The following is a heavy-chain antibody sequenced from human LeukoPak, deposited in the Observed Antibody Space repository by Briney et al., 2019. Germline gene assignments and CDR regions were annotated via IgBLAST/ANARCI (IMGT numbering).Heavy chain of an antibody. CDR2: INHSGTT. D-gene: IGHD1-1*01. CDR1: GGSLSGFY. V-gene: IGHV4-34*01. J-gene: IGHJ5*02. Sequence: SETLSLTCAVHGGSLSGFYWSWMRQPPGKGLEWIGEINHSGTTNYNPSLKSRVTISVDTSKNQVSLDLASVTAADTAVYYCARASSFDKTTRWNPAYFGPWGPGSLVTVAS. CDR3: ARASSFDKTTRWNPAYFGP.